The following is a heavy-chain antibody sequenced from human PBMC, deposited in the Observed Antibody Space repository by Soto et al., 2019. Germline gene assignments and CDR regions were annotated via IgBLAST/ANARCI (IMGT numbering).Heavy chain of an antibody. J-gene: IGHJ1*01. CDR2: ISGSGGST. CDR1: GFTFSSYA. V-gene: IGHV3-23*01. CDR3: AKELGYSGSPEYFQH. Sequence: VGSLRLSCAASGFTFSSYAMSWVRQAPGKGLEWVSAISGSGGSTYYADSVKGRFTISRDNSKNTLYLQMNSLRAEDTAVYYCAKELGYSGSPEYFQHWGQGTLVTVSS. D-gene: IGHD1-26*01.